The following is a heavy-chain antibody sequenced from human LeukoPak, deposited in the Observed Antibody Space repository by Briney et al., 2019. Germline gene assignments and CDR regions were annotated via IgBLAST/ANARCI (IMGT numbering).Heavy chain of an antibody. D-gene: IGHD3-9*01. Sequence: GGSLRLSCAASGFTFSSYEMNWVRQAPGKGLEWVSYISISGSTIYYADSVKGRFTISRDNAKNSLHLQMNRLRAEDTAVYYCARETGPYHDYWGQGTLVTVSS. CDR1: GFTFSSYE. CDR2: ISISGSTI. CDR3: ARETGPYHDY. V-gene: IGHV3-48*03. J-gene: IGHJ4*02.